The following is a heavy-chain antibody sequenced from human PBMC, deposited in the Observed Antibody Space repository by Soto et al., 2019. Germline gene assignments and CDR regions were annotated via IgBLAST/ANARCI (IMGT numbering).Heavy chain of an antibody. V-gene: IGHV1-69*12. CDR1: GGTFSSYA. CDR3: ARGNQRWLQLWYFDL. CDR2: IIPIFGTV. Sequence: QVQLVQSGAEVKKPGSSVKVSCKASGGTFSSYAISWVRQAPGQGLEWMGGIIPIFGTVNYAQKFQGGVTITADESTSTAYMELSSLRSEDTAVYYCARGNQRWLQLWYFDLWGRGTLVTVSS. D-gene: IGHD5-12*01. J-gene: IGHJ2*01.